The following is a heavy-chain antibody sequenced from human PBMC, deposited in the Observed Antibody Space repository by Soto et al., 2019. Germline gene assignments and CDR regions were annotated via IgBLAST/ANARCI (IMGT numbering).Heavy chain of an antibody. V-gene: IGHV3-23*01. CDR2: IGGGGGST. Sequence: EVQLLEAGGGLVQPGESLRLSCTASGFIFSNFAMTGVRQAPGRGLERVAKIGGGGGSTCYADAVKGRFTISRDNSKNTLYLPMDSLRDQDTAVYYCAKAAMYSPPFASGGQRAQGTVSS. J-gene: IGHJ4*02. D-gene: IGHD2-2*01. CDR3: AKAAMYSPPFAS. CDR1: GFIFSNFA.